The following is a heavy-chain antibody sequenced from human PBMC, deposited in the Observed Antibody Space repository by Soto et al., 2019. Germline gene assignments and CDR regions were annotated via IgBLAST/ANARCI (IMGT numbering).Heavy chain of an antibody. CDR3: ARNVHYYYDSSGFDYGMDV. D-gene: IGHD3-22*01. CDR2: IYYSGST. Sequence: SETLSLTCTVSGGSISSYYWSWIRQPPGKGLEWIGYIYYSGSTNYNPSLKSRVTLSVDTSKNQFSLKLSSVTAADTAVYYCARNVHYYYDSSGFDYGMDVWGQGTTVTVSS. V-gene: IGHV4-59*01. CDR1: GGSISSYY. J-gene: IGHJ6*02.